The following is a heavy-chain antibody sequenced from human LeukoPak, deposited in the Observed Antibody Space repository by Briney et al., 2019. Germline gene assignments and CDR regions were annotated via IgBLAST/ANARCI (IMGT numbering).Heavy chain of an antibody. J-gene: IGHJ4*02. D-gene: IGHD5-18*01. CDR3: ARGPRHSYGIYYCDY. CDR1: GGSFSGYY. CDR2: INHSGST. Sequence: SETLSLTCAVYGGSFSGYYWSWIRQPPGKGLEWIGEINHSGSTNYNPSLKSRVTISVDTSKNQFSLKLSSVTAADTAVYYCARGPRHSYGIYYCDYWGEGTLVTVSS. V-gene: IGHV4-34*01.